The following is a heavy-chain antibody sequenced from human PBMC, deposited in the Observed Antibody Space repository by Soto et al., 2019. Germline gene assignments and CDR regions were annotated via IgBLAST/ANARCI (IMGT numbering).Heavy chain of an antibody. Sequence: GESLKISCKGSGYSFAGYWITWVRQKPGKGLEWMGRIDPSDSKTYYSPSFRGHVTISVTKSITTVFLQWSSLRASDTAMYYCARQIYDSDTGPNFQYYFDSWGQGTPVTVSS. CDR1: GYSFAGYW. CDR2: IDPSDSKT. CDR3: ARQIYDSDTGPNFQYYFDS. V-gene: IGHV5-10-1*01. J-gene: IGHJ4*02. D-gene: IGHD3-22*01.